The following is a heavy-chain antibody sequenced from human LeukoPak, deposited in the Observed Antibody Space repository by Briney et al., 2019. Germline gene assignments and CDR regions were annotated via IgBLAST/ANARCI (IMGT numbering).Heavy chain of an antibody. D-gene: IGHD3-22*01. Sequence: SETLSLTCTVSGGSISSYYWSWIRQPPGKGLEWLGYIYYSGSTNYNPSLKSRVTISVDTSKNQFSLKLSSVTAADTAVYYCARVNPHGSSGYFFGFDYWGQGTLVTVSS. CDR1: GGSISSYY. CDR2: IYYSGST. J-gene: IGHJ4*02. CDR3: ARVNPHGSSGYFFGFDY. V-gene: IGHV4-59*01.